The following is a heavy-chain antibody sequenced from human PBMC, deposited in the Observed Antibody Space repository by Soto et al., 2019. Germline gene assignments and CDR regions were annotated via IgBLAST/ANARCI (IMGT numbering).Heavy chain of an antibody. V-gene: IGHV3-23*01. D-gene: IGHD2-15*01. J-gene: IGHJ4*02. CDR1: GFTFSSYA. CDR2: ISGSGGGT. CDR3: ATRLGYCSGGSCYRPYYFDY. Sequence: EVQLLESGGGLVQPGGSLRLSCAASGFTFSSYAMSWVRQAPGKGLEWVSAISGSGGGTYYADSVKGRFTISRDNSKNTLYLQMNSLRAEDTAVYYCATRLGYCSGGSCYRPYYFDYWGQGTLVTVSS.